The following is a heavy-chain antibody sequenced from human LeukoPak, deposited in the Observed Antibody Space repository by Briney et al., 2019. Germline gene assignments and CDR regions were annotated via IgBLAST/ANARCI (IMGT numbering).Heavy chain of an antibody. V-gene: IGHV4-34*01. CDR2: IHHSGST. CDR3: ANWSFNRDY. D-gene: IGHD2/OR15-2a*01. CDR1: GGSFSSYY. Sequence: SETLSLTCAVYGGSFSSYYWTWLRQPPGKGLEWLGEIHHSGSTNYNPSLKSRVTISVDTSKNQFSLKLSSVTAADTAVYYCANWSFNRDYWGQGTLVTVSS. J-gene: IGHJ4*02.